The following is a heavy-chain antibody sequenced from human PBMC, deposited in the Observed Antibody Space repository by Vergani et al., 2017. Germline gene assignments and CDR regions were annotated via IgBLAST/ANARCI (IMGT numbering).Heavy chain of an antibody. V-gene: IGHV3-30*03. D-gene: IGHD2/OR15-2a*01. CDR1: GFTSSYYG. Sequence: QVHLVESGGGVVQPGRSLRLSCVVSGFTSSYYGMHWVRQAPGKGLEWVAVISYDGTQKYYADSVKGRFTISRDNSKSTLYLQMNSLRTEDTAVYYCATKSCFRPGCQIGNFREWGQGTLVTVSS. CDR3: ATKSCFRPGCQIGNFRE. CDR2: ISYDGTQK. J-gene: IGHJ1*01.